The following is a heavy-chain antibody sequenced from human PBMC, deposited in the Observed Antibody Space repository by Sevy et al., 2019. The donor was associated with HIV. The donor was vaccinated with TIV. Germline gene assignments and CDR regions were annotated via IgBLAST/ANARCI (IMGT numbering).Heavy chain of an antibody. CDR2: INPNSGGT. D-gene: IGHD5-12*01. CDR1: GYTFTGYY. CDR3: ARDTVRYSGYDFGSYYYGMDV. Sequence: ASVKVSCKASGYTFTGYYMHWVRQAPGQGLEWMGWINPNSGGTNYAQKFQGRVTMTRDTSISTAYMELSRLRSADTAVYYCARDTVRYSGYDFGSYYYGMDVWGQGTTVTVSS. V-gene: IGHV1-2*02. J-gene: IGHJ6*02.